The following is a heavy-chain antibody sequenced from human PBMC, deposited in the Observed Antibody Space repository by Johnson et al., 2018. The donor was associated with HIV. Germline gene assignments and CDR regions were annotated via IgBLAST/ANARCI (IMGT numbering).Heavy chain of an antibody. D-gene: IGHD3-9*01. CDR3: ARDRYPRRYFDWLFDAFDI. CDR2: ILYDGSNK. V-gene: IGHV3-30*04. Sequence: QVQLVESGGGVVQPGRSLRVSCAASGFVFSSLAIHWVRQAPGKGLEWVAVILYDGSNKLYADSVKGRFTISRDNSKNTLYLQMNSLRAEDTAVYYCARDRYPRRYFDWLFDAFDIWGQGTMVTVSS. J-gene: IGHJ3*02. CDR1: GFVFSSLA.